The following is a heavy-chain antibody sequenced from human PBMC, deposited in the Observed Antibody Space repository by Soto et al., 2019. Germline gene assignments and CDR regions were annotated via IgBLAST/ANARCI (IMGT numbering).Heavy chain of an antibody. J-gene: IGHJ4*02. D-gene: IGHD3-16*01. CDR2: IIPIFGTA. CDR1: GGTFSSYA. V-gene: IGHV1-69*06. CDR3: VSHGGGGWLPGDY. Sequence: SVKVSCKASGGTFSSYAISWVRQAPGQGREWMGGIIPIFGTANYAQKFQGRVTITADKSTSTAYMELSSLRSEDTAVYYCVSHGGGGWLPGDYWGQGTLDTVSS.